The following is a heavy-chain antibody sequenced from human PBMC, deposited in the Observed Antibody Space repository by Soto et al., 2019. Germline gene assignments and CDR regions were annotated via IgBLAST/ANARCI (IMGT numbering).Heavy chain of an antibody. V-gene: IGHV3-30*18. CDR3: AKSMYNWNDGFFDY. D-gene: IGHD1-1*01. Sequence: QVQLVESGGGVVQPGRSLRLSCAASGFTFSSYGMHWVRQAPGKGLEWVAIISYDGINKYYANSVKGRFTISRDNSKNTVYLQMNSLRAEDTAVYYCAKSMYNWNDGFFDYWGQGTLVTVSS. CDR1: GFTFSSYG. J-gene: IGHJ4*02. CDR2: ISYDGINK.